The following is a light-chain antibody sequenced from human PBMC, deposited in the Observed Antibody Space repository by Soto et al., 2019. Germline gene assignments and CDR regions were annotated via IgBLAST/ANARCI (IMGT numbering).Light chain of an antibody. J-gene: IGLJ1*01. CDR2: EVT. CDR3: CSYAAGTTYV. V-gene: IGLV2-23*02. Sequence: QSALTQPASVSGSPGQSITISCTGTSSDVGSYNLVSWYLQHPGKAPKLMIFEVTKRPSGVSNRFSGSKSGNTASLTISGLQAEDEADYYCCSYAAGTTYVFGTGTKVTVL. CDR1: SSDVGSYNL.